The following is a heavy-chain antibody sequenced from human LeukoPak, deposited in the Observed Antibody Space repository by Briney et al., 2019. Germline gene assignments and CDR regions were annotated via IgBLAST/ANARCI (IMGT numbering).Heavy chain of an antibody. V-gene: IGHV3-7*01. CDR3: ARGQRFGELLTLFDY. CDR2: IKQDGSEK. CDR1: GFTFSSYW. Sequence: GGSLRLSCAASGFTFSSYWMSWVRQAPGKGLEWVANIKQDGSEKYYVDSVKGRFTISRDNAKNSLYLQMNSLKAGDTAVYYCARGQRFGELLTLFDYWGQETLVTVPS. D-gene: IGHD3-10*01. J-gene: IGHJ4*02.